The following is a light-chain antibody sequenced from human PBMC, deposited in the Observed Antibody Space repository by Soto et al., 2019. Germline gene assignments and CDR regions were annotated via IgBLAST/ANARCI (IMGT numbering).Light chain of an antibody. CDR3: QQRSNWPPIT. CDR2: GAS. Sequence: EVVLTQSPATLSLSPVERAALSCKASQSVHNFLAWYQQKPGQAPRLLIYGASTRAAGVPPRFSGSGSGTDFTLTIRSLEPEDFAVYYCQQRSNWPPITFGQGTRREIK. J-gene: IGKJ5*01. V-gene: IGKV3-11*01. CDR1: QSVHNF.